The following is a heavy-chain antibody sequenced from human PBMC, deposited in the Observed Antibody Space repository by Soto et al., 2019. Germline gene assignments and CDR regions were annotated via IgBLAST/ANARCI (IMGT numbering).Heavy chain of an antibody. Sequence: QVQLQESGPGLVKPSETLSLTCTVSGGSIPSYYLGWVRQPPGKGLEWIGHIYYSGSTNYNHSLKSRVTISVDTSKNQFSLRLTSVTAADTAVYYCAKVGSGWTGGTDYWGQGTLVTVSS. D-gene: IGHD6-19*01. CDR2: IYYSGST. CDR1: GGSIPSYY. V-gene: IGHV4-59*01. CDR3: AKVGSGWTGGTDY. J-gene: IGHJ4*02.